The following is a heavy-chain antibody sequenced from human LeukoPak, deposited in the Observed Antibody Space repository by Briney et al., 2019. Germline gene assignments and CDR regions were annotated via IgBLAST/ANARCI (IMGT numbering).Heavy chain of an antibody. D-gene: IGHD2-2*01. V-gene: IGHV3-48*03. Sequence: GGSLRLSCAASGFIFTSYEMNWVRQAPGKGLEWVSHIGTSGSTIYYADSVKGRFTISRDNAKNSLYLQMNSLRAEDTAVYYCARARYQLLLDHYYYYMDVWGKGTTVTVSS. CDR3: ARARYQLLLDHYYYYMDV. CDR2: IGTSGSTI. CDR1: GFIFTSYE. J-gene: IGHJ6*03.